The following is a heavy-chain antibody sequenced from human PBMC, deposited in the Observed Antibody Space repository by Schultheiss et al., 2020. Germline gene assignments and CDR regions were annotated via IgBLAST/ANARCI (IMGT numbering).Heavy chain of an antibody. CDR1: GGSFSGYY. V-gene: IGHV4-31*11. D-gene: IGHD3-10*02. J-gene: IGHJ6*02. CDR2: IYYSGST. Sequence: SQTLSLTCAVYGGSFSGYYWSWIRQHPGKGLEWIGYIYYSGSTYYNPSLKSRVTISVDTSKNQFSLKLSSVTAADTAVYYCARDLFGEDGYYYGMDVWGQGTTVTVSS. CDR3: ARDLFGEDGYYYGMDV.